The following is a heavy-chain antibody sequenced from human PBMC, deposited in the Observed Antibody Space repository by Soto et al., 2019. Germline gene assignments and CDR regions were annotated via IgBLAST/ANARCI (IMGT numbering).Heavy chain of an antibody. CDR2: ISGSGGST. CDR1: GFTFSSYA. Sequence: PGGSLRLSCAASGFTFSSYAMSWVRQAPGKGLEWVSAISGSGGSTYYADSVKGRFTISRDNSKNTLYLQMNSLRAEDTAVYYCASDHYDSSGYYFGYWGQGTLVTVSS. D-gene: IGHD3-22*01. CDR3: ASDHYDSSGYYFGY. V-gene: IGHV3-23*01. J-gene: IGHJ4*02.